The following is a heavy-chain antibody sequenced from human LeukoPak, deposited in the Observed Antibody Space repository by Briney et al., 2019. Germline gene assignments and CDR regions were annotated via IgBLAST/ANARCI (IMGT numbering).Heavy chain of an antibody. Sequence: GGSLRLSCAVSGFSFNNYWMSWVRQAPGKGLEWVANIKQDGSEKYYVDSVKGRFSISRDNAKNSLYLQMNSLRAEDTAVYYCARDYDFWSGYLDYWGQGTPVTVSS. D-gene: IGHD3-3*01. CDR1: GFSFNNYW. CDR2: IKQDGSEK. CDR3: ARDYDFWSGYLDY. V-gene: IGHV3-7*05. J-gene: IGHJ4*02.